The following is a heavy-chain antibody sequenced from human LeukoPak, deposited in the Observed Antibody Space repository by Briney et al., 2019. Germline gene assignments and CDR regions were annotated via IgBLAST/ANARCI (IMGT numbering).Heavy chain of an antibody. J-gene: IGHJ4*02. CDR2: ISSTGGST. V-gene: IGHV3-23*01. CDR1: GFTFSSDA. Sequence: SGGSLRLSCAASGFTFSSDAVRWVRQAPGKGLEWVSAISSTGGSTYYADSVRGRFIISRDSSKNTLYLQMNSLRAEDTAVYYCAKGGAQVGGQGTLVTVSS. CDR3: AKGGAQV. D-gene: IGHD1-26*01.